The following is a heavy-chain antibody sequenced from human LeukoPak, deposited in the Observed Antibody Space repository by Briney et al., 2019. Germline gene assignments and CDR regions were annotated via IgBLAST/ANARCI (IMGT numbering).Heavy chain of an antibody. V-gene: IGHV1-18*01. D-gene: IGHD2-2*01. J-gene: IGHJ5*02. CDR2: ISAYNGNT. CDR1: GYTFTSYG. CDR3: ARDSDIVVVPAGSFDP. Sequence: ASVKVSCKASGYTFTSYGISWVQQAPGQGLEWMGWISAYNGNTNYAQKLQGRVTMTTDTSTSTAYMELRSLRSDDTAVYYCARDSDIVVVPAGSFDPWGQGTLVTVSS.